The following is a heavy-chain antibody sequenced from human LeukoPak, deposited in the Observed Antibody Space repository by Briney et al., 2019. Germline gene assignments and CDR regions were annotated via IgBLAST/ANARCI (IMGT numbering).Heavy chain of an antibody. CDR1: GGSIRSYY. CDR2: IYTSGST. J-gene: IGHJ5*02. V-gene: IGHV4-4*07. CDR3: ERGGSSSNTFDP. Sequence: SETLSLTCTVSGGSIRSYYWSWIRQPAGKGLEWIGRIYTSGSTNYNPSLKSRVTMSLDTSKNQFSLKLSSVTAADTAVYYCERGGSSSNTFDPWGQGTLVTVSS. D-gene: IGHD2-2*01.